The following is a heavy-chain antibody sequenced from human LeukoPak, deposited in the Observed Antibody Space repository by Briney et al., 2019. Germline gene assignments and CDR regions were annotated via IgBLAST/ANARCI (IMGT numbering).Heavy chain of an antibody. V-gene: IGHV4-59*01. D-gene: IGHD3-3*01. J-gene: IGHJ6*03. CDR1: GGSISSYY. Sequence: PSETLPLTCTVSGGSISSYYWSWIRQPPGKGLEWIGYIYYSGSTNYNPSLKSRATISVDTSKNQFSLKLSSVTAADTAVYYCARGNVTYYDFWSGYSVKNYMDVWGKGTTVTVSS. CDR2: IYYSGST. CDR3: ARGNVTYYDFWSGYSVKNYMDV.